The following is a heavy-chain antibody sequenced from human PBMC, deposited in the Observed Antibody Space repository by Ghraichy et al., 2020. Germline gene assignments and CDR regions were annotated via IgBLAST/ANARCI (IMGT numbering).Heavy chain of an antibody. Sequence: GGSPRLSCAASGFTFSSYGMHWVRQAPGKGLEWVAIISYDGINKYYADSVKGRFTISRDNSKNTLHLQMSSLRAEDTAVYYCAKGVWFGELDDWGQGILVTVSS. CDR1: GFTFSSYG. J-gene: IGHJ4*02. CDR3: AKGVWFGELDD. V-gene: IGHV3-30*18. D-gene: IGHD3-10*01. CDR2: ISYDGINK.